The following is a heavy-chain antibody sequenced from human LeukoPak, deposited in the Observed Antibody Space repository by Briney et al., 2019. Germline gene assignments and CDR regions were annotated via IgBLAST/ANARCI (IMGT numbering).Heavy chain of an antibody. CDR2: IYSGGST. J-gene: IGHJ3*02. Sequence: PGGSLRLSCAASGFTVSSNYMSWVRQAPGKGLEWVSVIYSGGSTYYADSVKGRFTISRDNSKNTLYLQMNSLRAEDTAVYYCARDSRTCGGSCHDDVFDIWGQGTMVTVSS. CDR1: GFTVSSNY. CDR3: ARDSRTCGGSCHDDVFDI. V-gene: IGHV3-53*01. D-gene: IGHD2-15*01.